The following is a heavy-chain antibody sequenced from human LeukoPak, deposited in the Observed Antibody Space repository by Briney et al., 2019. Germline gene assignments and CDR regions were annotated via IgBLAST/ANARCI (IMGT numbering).Heavy chain of an antibody. D-gene: IGHD4-23*01. CDR3: ARWRWAVSKGYHFDY. J-gene: IGHJ4*02. CDR1: GFIFINYW. V-gene: IGHV3-7*01. Sequence: GGSPRLSCAAGGFIFINYWRSWVRQAPGKGLEWVANIKQDGSEKSYVDSVKGRFTISRDNAKNSPYLQKNSLRAEDTCVNYCARWRWAVSKGYHFDYWGQGTLVTVSS. CDR2: IKQDGSEK.